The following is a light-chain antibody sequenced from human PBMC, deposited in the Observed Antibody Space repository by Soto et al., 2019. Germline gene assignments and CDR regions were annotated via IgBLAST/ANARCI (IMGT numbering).Light chain of an antibody. Sequence: QSVLTQPPSVSGAPGQRLTISCTGSSSNIGAGYDVHWYQQFPGTAPKLLIFGDINRPSGVPDRFSASKSGTSASLAISGLQPEDEADYHCASWDASLNGWVFGGGTKLTVL. V-gene: IGLV1-40*01. CDR3: ASWDASLNGWV. CDR1: SSNIGAGYD. J-gene: IGLJ3*02. CDR2: GDI.